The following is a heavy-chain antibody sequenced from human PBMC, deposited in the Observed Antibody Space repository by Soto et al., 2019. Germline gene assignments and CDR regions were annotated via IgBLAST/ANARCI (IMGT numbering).Heavy chain of an antibody. V-gene: IGHV3-23*01. CDR2: ISGSGGST. Sequence: GSLRLSCAASGFTFSSYAMSWVRQAPGKGLEWVSAISGSGGSTYYADSVKGRFTISRDNSKNTLYLQMNSLRAEDTAVYYCAKDSGRYFDWFINWFDPWGQGTLVTVSS. CDR1: GFTFSSYA. J-gene: IGHJ5*02. CDR3: AKDSGRYFDWFINWFDP. D-gene: IGHD3-9*01.